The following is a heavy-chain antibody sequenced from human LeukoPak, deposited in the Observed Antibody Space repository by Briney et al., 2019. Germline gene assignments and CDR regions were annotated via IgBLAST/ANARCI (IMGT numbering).Heavy chain of an antibody. CDR1: GFTFSSYS. J-gene: IGHJ5*02. CDR2: ISSSSSYI. Sequence: GGSLRLSCAASGFTFSSYSMNWVRQAPGKGLEWVSSISSSSSYIYYADSVKGRFTISRDNANRMLSLHINSLRVEDSAIYYCVRGGKLEPTALASWGQGSLVVVSS. D-gene: IGHD2-21*02. CDR3: VRGGKLEPTALAS. V-gene: IGHV3-21*01.